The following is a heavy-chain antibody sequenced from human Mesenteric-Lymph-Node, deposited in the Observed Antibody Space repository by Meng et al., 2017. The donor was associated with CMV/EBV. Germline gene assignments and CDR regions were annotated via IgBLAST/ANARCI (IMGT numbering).Heavy chain of an antibody. CDR2: ISSSSSTI. J-gene: IGHJ6*02. Sequence: GESLKISCAASGFSFSSFAMNWVRQAPGKGLEWVSYISSSSSTIYYADSVKGRFTISRDNAKNSLYLQMNSLRAEDTAVYYCARDPDIVVVPAAIPQGYGMDVWGQGTTVTVS. CDR1: GFSFSSFA. D-gene: IGHD2-2*01. V-gene: IGHV3-48*04. CDR3: ARDPDIVVVPAAIPQGYGMDV.